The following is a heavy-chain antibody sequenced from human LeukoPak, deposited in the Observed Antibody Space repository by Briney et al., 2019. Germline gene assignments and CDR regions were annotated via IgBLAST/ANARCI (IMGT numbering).Heavy chain of an antibody. D-gene: IGHD3-3*01. CDR3: ARDNGISIFGVVNY. V-gene: IGHV3-30*19. Sequence: GGFLRLSCAASGFTFSSYGMHWVRQAPGKGLEGVAVISYDGSNKYYADSVKGRFTISRDNSKNTLYLQMNSLRVEDTAVYYCARDNGISIFGVVNYWGQGTLVTVSS. CDR1: GFTFSSYG. J-gene: IGHJ4*02. CDR2: ISYDGSNK.